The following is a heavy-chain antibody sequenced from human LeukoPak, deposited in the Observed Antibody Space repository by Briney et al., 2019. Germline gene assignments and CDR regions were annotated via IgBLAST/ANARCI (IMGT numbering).Heavy chain of an antibody. J-gene: IGHJ6*02. V-gene: IGHV1-46*01. Sequence: ASVKVSCKASGYTFTSYYMHRVRQAPGQGLEWMGIINPSGGSTSYAQKFQGRVTMTRDTSTSTVYMELSSLRSEDTAVYYCATSVVRGYYDFWSGYYKYGMDVWGQGTTVTVSS. CDR3: ATSVVRGYYDFWSGYYKYGMDV. CDR2: INPSGGST. CDR1: GYTFTSYY. D-gene: IGHD3-3*01.